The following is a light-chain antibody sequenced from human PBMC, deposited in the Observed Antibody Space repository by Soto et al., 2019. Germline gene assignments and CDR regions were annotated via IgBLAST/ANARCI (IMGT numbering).Light chain of an antibody. Sequence: EIVLTQSPGTLSLSPGERATLSCRASQSIISSYLAWYQQKPGQAPRLLIYGASSRATGIPDRFSGSGSGTDFTLTISRLEPEDFAVYYCQQRRTFGQGTKVEIK. CDR3: QQRRT. CDR1: QSIISSY. V-gene: IGKV3-20*01. CDR2: GAS. J-gene: IGKJ1*01.